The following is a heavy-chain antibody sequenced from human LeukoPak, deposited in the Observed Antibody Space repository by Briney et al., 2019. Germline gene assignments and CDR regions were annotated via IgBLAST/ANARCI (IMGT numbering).Heavy chain of an antibody. CDR2: IYWNDDK. CDR1: GFSLSTSGVG. Sequence: SGPTLMKPTRTLTLTFTFSGFSLSTSGVGVGWIRQPPGKALEWLGIIYWNDDKRYSPSLRGRLTITKDTSKNQVVLTMTNMDPVDTATYYCAHRGYTYAFDPWGQGTLVTVSS. CDR3: AHRGYTYAFDP. D-gene: IGHD5-18*01. V-gene: IGHV2-5*01. J-gene: IGHJ5*02.